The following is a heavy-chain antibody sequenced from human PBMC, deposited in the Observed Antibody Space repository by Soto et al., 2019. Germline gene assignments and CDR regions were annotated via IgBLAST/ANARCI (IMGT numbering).Heavy chain of an antibody. D-gene: IGHD2-15*01. CDR3: ATSGGGGHSGY. CDR1: GGSISGTDW. CDR2: IHHTGST. V-gene: IGHV4-4*02. J-gene: IGHJ4*02. Sequence: QVQLQESGPGLVKPLETLSLTCAVSGGSISGTDWWSWVRQVPGKGVEWIGGIHHTGSTNYNPSRKSRVTISVDNSKNQFSLNLYSVTAADTAVYYCATSGGGGHSGYWGQGTLVTGSS.